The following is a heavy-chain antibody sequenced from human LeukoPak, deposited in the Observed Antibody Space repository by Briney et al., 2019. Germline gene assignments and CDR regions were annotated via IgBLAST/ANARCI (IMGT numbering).Heavy chain of an antibody. CDR3: ARQAGKSYGRIDD. CDR1: GDSISSSNYY. CDR2: IYYSGST. V-gene: IGHV4-39*01. Sequence: SETLSLTCTVSGDSISSSNYYWGWIRQPPGKGLEWIGSIYYSGSTYYNPSLKSRVTISVDTSKNQFSLKLPSVTAADTALYYCARQAGKSYGRIDDWGQGTLVTVSS. D-gene: IGHD5-18*01. J-gene: IGHJ4*02.